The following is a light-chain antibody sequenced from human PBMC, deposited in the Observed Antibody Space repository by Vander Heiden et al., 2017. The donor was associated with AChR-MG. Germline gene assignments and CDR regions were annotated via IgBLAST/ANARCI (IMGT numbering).Light chain of an antibody. CDR3: QSYDTSLTGV. V-gene: IGLV1-40*01. J-gene: IGLJ2*01. CDR2: GTN. Sequence: SVLTPPPSVSRAPGPRVTIPFAGSSSNIGAGYDVHWYQQLPGTPPKLLIYGTNNRPSGVADRFSGSKSGTSASLAITGLQVEDEADDFCQSYDTSLTGVFGGGTKLTVL. CDR1: SSNIGAGYD.